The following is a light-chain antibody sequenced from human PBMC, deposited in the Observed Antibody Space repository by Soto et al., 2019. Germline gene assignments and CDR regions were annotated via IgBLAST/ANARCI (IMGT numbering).Light chain of an antibody. CDR1: EDIDTS. Sequence: DIQITQSPSTLSVSLGGRITIPCRASEDIDTSLAWFQQRPGKAPKVLIAGASGLMNGVPSTFSGSGSRTEFALTSSSAQPDDFATYFCQHYDTFSWTFGQGTKVDSK. CDR2: GAS. J-gene: IGKJ1*01. V-gene: IGKV1-5*01. CDR3: QHYDTFSWT.